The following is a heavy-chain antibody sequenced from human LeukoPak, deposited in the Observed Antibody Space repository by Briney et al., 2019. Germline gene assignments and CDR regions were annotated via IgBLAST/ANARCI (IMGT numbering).Heavy chain of an antibody. J-gene: IGHJ2*01. D-gene: IGHD2-2*01. CDR2: INHSGST. CDR1: GYSISSGYY. CDR3: ARAGFLGYCSSTSCYASRRYFDL. V-gene: IGHV4-34*01. Sequence: SETLSLTCAVSGYSISSGYYWSWIRQPPGKGLEWIGEINHSGSTNYNPSLKSRVTISVDTSKNQFSLKLSSVTAADTAVYYCARAGFLGYCSSTSCYASRRYFDLWGRGTLVTVSS.